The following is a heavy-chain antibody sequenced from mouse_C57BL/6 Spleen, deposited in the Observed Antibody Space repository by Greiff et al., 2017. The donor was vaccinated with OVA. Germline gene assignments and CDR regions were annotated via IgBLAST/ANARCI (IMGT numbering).Heavy chain of an antibody. J-gene: IGHJ4*01. CDR2: ISSGSSTI. CDR3: ERRDWDVYYAMDY. Sequence: EVKLMESGGGLVKPGGSLKLSCAASGFPFSDYGMHWVRQAPEKGLEWVAYISSGSSTIYYADTVKGRFTISRDNAKNTLCLQMTSLRSEDAAMYYCERRDWDVYYAMDYWGQGTSVTVSS. CDR1: GFPFSDYG. D-gene: IGHD4-1*01. V-gene: IGHV5-17*01.